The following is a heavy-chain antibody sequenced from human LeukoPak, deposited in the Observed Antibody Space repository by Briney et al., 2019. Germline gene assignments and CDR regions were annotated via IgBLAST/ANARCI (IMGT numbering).Heavy chain of an antibody. V-gene: IGHV3-66*04. D-gene: IGHD4-17*01. Sequence: GGSLRLSCAASGFIASNNYMRWVRQAPGKGLEWVSRITSEGSADYADPVKGRFTLSKYDSKSTGYLRIDGLRVEDTWVYFSARRRVGYGVRVLDCWGEGSLVTLSA. CDR2: ITSEGSA. CDR1: GFIASNNY. J-gene: IGHJ4*02. CDR3: ARRRVGYGVRVLDC.